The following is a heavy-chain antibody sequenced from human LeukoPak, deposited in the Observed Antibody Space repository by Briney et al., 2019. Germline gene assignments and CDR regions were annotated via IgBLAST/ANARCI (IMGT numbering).Heavy chain of an antibody. CDR3: AKDRRGGSYPFDS. Sequence: GGSLRLSCAASGFTFSNYAMGWVRQAPGKGLEWVSAISGSGGSTYCADSVRGRFTISRDNFYNTVYLQMNSLRVEGTAIYYCAKDRRGGSYPFDSWGQGTLVTVSS. CDR2: ISGSGGST. J-gene: IGHJ4*02. D-gene: IGHD1-26*01. V-gene: IGHV3-23*01. CDR1: GFTFSNYA.